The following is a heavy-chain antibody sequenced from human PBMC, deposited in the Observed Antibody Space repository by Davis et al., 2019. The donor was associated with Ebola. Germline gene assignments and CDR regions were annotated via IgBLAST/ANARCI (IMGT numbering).Heavy chain of an antibody. CDR3: ARDLPPLYAFDI. Sequence: GGSLRLSCAASEFSVSNNFMTWVRQAPGKGLEWVSVIYSGGRTDYADSVKGRFTISRDQFKNTLYLQMNSLRAEDTAVYYCARDLPPLYAFDIWGQGTMVTVSS. J-gene: IGHJ3*02. D-gene: IGHD3-10*01. V-gene: IGHV3-66*01. CDR2: IYSGGRT. CDR1: EFSVSNNF.